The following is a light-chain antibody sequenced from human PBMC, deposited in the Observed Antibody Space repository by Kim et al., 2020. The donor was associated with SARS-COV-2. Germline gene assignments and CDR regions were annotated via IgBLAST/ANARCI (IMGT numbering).Light chain of an antibody. Sequence: SRGERATRSCRASQRVSNNLAWYQQKPGQAPRLRICAGSTRATGVPARFSGSGSGTEFTLTIRSLQSEDIASYHCQQYNDWPPLTFGGGTKVDIK. CDR1: QRVSNN. J-gene: IGKJ4*01. CDR2: AGS. CDR3: QQYNDWPPLT. V-gene: IGKV3-15*01.